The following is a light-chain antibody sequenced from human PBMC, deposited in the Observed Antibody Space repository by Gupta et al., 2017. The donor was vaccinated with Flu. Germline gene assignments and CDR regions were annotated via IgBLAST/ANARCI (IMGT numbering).Light chain of an antibody. CDR2: EVS. CDR1: GSDVGTYNR. J-gene: IGLJ1*01. Sequence: QSALTQPPSVSGSPGQSVTISCTGTGSDVGTYNRVSWYRQPPGTAPKLIIYEVSNRPAGVPDRFSGSKSGNTASLTISGRQGEDEADYYCSSYTTSYTFVFGTGTKVTVL. V-gene: IGLV2-18*02. CDR3: SSYTTSYTFV.